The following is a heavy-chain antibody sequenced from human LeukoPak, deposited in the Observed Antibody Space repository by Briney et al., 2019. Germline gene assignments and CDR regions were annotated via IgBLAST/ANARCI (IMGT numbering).Heavy chain of an antibody. CDR2: IHYSGST. CDR3: AKSNGYGLIDI. Sequence: SETLSLTCAVYGGSFSGYYWSWIRQPPGKGLEWIGYIHYSGSTKYKSSLKSRVTISLDTSRNQFSLKLNSVTAADTAVYYCAKSNGYGLIDIWGQGTMVTVSS. D-gene: IGHD3-10*01. V-gene: IGHV4-59*12. J-gene: IGHJ3*02. CDR1: GGSFSGYY.